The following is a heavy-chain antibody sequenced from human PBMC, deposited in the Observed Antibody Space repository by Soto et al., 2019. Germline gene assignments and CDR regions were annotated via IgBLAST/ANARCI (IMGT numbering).Heavy chain of an antibody. J-gene: IGHJ4*02. V-gene: IGHV5-51*01. D-gene: IGHD2-15*01. Sequence: GESLXISCKGSGYNFTSYWIGWVRQMPGKGLEWMGIIYPGDSDTRYSPSFQGQVTISADKSISTAYLQWSSLKASDTAMYYCARQVAELDIDYWGQGTLVTGSS. CDR1: GYNFTSYW. CDR2: IYPGDSDT. CDR3: ARQVAELDIDY.